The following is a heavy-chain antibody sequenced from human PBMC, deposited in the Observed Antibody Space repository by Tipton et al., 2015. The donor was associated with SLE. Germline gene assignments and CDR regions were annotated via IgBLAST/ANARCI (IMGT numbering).Heavy chain of an antibody. Sequence: TLSLTCAVYGGSFSGYYWSWIRQPPGKGLEWIGSIYYSGSTNYNPSLKSRVTISEDTSKNQSSLKLSSVTAADTAVYYCARGASAAALGAFDIWGQGTMVTVSS. CDR3: ARGASAAALGAFDI. D-gene: IGHD6-13*01. V-gene: IGHV4-59*01. CDR2: IYYSGST. J-gene: IGHJ3*02. CDR1: GGSFSGYY.